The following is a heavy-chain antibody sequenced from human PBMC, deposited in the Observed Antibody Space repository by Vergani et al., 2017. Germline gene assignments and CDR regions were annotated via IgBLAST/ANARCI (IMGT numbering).Heavy chain of an antibody. CDR2: VIPFFGTA. V-gene: IGHV1-69*01. J-gene: IGHJ5*02. D-gene: IGHD3-3*01. Sequence: QVQLVQSGAEVKKPGSSVKVSCKAPGGTFSSYAISWVRQAPGQGLEWMGGVIPFFGTANYVQKFQDRVTITADESTSTAYLELSSLRSEDTAVYYCARDGQRITIFGVVIHNWFDPWGQGTLVTVSS. CDR3: ARDGQRITIFGVVIHNWFDP. CDR1: GGTFSSYA.